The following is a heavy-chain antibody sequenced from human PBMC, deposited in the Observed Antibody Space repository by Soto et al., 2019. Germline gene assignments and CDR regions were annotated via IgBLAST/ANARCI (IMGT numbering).Heavy chain of an antibody. J-gene: IGHJ4*02. Sequence: PGGSLRLSCAPSGFTFSTYAMSWVRQAPGKGLEWVSAISDSGGSTYYADSVKGRFTISRDNSKNTLYLQMNSPRAEDTAIYYCAKGSGPYRPYYFDFWGQGALVTVSS. CDR3: AKGSGPYRPYYFDF. D-gene: IGHD6-25*01. CDR1: GFTFSTYA. CDR2: ISDSGGST. V-gene: IGHV3-23*01.